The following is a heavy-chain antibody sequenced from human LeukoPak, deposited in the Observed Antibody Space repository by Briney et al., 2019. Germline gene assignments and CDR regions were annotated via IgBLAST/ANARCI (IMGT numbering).Heavy chain of an antibody. CDR1: GSTFSSYA. J-gene: IGHJ4*02. D-gene: IGHD1-26*01. Sequence: GGSLRLSCAASGSTFSSYAMHWVRQAPGKGLEWVAVISYDGSNKYYADSVKGRFTISRDNSKNTLYLQMNSLRAEDTAVYYCVGGSYNYWGQGTLVTVSS. CDR2: ISYDGSNK. V-gene: IGHV3-30*04. CDR3: VGGSYNY.